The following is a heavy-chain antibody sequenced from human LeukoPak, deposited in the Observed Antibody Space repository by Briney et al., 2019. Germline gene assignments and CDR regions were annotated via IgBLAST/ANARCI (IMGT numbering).Heavy chain of an antibody. D-gene: IGHD5-18*01. CDR3: ARGGYSYGPYYFDY. Sequence: GASVKVSCKASGYTFTTYNINWVRQAPGQGLEWMGGIIPIFGTANYAQKFQGRVTITADKSTSTAYMELSSLRSEDTAVYYCARGGYSYGPYYFDYWGQGTLVTVSS. J-gene: IGHJ4*02. CDR1: GYTFTTYN. CDR2: IIPIFGTA. V-gene: IGHV1-69*06.